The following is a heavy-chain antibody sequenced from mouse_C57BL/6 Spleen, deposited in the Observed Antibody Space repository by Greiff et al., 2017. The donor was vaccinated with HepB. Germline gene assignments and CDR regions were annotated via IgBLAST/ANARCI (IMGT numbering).Heavy chain of an antibody. CDR2: ISDGGSYT. CDR1: GFTFSSYA. Sequence: EVKVEESGGGLVKPGGSLKLSCAASGFTFSSYAMSWVRQTPEKRLEWVATISDGGSYTYYPDNVKGRFTISRDNAKNNLYLQMSHLKSEDTAMYYCARDNSNYVFYAMDYWGQGTSVTVSS. J-gene: IGHJ4*01. V-gene: IGHV5-4*01. D-gene: IGHD2-5*01. CDR3: ARDNSNYVFYAMDY.